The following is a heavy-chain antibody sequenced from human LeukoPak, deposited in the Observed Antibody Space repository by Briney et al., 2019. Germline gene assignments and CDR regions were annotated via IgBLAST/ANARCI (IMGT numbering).Heavy chain of an antibody. J-gene: IGHJ6*03. D-gene: IGHD3-16*02. CDR3: ARQLRLGELSSPYGFGIYMDV. Sequence: PSETLSLTCTVSGYSISSGYYWGWIRQPPGKGLEWIGSIYHSGSTYYNPSLKSRVTISVDTSKNQFSLKLSSVTAADTAVYYCARQLRLGELSSPYGFGIYMDVWGKGTTVTISS. V-gene: IGHV4-38-2*02. CDR2: IYHSGST. CDR1: GYSISSGYY.